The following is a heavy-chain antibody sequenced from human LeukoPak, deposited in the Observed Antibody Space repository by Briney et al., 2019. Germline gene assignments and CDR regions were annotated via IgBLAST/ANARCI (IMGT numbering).Heavy chain of an antibody. V-gene: IGHV3-23*01. D-gene: IGHD6-13*01. J-gene: IGHJ4*02. CDR1: RFTFSSYG. CDR3: AKEGGLRSSWSFDF. CDR2: ISGSGGST. Sequence: GGSLRLSCAASRFTFSSYGMSWVRQAPGKGLEWVSGISGSGGSTYYADSAKGRFTISRDNSKNTLYLQMNSLRVEDTAEYYCAKEGGLRSSWSFDFWGQGILVIVSS.